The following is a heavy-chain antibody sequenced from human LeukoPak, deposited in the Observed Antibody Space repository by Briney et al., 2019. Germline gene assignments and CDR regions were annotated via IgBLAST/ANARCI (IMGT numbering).Heavy chain of an antibody. Sequence: KSGGSLRLSCAASGFTFSSYSMNWVRQAPGKGLEWVSSISSSSSYTYYADSVKGLFTISRDNAKNSLYLQMNSLRAEDTAVYYCARDAKYSSSWAYNWFDPWGQGTLVTVSS. V-gene: IGHV3-21*01. CDR1: GFTFSSYS. CDR3: ARDAKYSSSWAYNWFDP. D-gene: IGHD6-13*01. J-gene: IGHJ5*02. CDR2: ISSSSSYT.